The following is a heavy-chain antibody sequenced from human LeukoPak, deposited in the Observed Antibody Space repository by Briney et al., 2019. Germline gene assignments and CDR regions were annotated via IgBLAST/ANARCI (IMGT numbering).Heavy chain of an antibody. Sequence: PGGSLRISCAAAGFTFTSYAMSWVRQAPGKGLEWVSAISGSGGSTYYADSVKGRFTISRDNSKNTLYLQMNSLRAEDTAVYYSAKNPLLWFGPPSEYYFDYWGQGTLVTVSS. CDR2: ISGSGGST. J-gene: IGHJ4*02. CDR3: AKNPLLWFGPPSEYYFDY. D-gene: IGHD3-10*01. V-gene: IGHV3-23*01. CDR1: GFTFTSYA.